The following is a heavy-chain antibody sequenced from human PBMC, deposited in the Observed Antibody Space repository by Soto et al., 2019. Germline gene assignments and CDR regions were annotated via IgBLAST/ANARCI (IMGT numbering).Heavy chain of an antibody. CDR3: AKLSARDYGDQIDS. D-gene: IGHD4-17*01. Sequence: EVQLLESGGGLVQPGGSLRLSCAASGFAFSTYAMTWVRQAPGMGLEWVSTSDSGGSTYYADSVKGRFTISRDNSKNTLFLQVSSLRADDTAVYYCAKLSARDYGDQIDSWGQGTLVTVSS. J-gene: IGHJ4*02. V-gene: IGHV3-23*01. CDR1: GFAFSTYA. CDR2: TSDSGGST.